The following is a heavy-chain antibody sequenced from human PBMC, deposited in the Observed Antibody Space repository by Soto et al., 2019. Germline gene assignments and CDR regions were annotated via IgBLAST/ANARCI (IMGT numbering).Heavy chain of an antibody. CDR2: MYHSGSN. D-gene: IGHD2-21*01. V-gene: IGHV4-30-2*01. J-gene: IGHJ4*02. CDR1: GGSMSRGGYS. Sequence: QLQLQESGSGLVKPSQTLSLTCAVSGGSMSRGGYSWSWIRQPPGKGLEWIGYMYHSGSNYSNPSLKSRVTISVDRSKNQLALKLNSVTAAVTAVYYCARGPPCGRWGQGTLVTVSS. CDR3: ARGPPCGR.